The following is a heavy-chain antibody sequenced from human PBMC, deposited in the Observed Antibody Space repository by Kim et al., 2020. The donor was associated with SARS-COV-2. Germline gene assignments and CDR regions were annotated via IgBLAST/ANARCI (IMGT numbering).Heavy chain of an antibody. J-gene: IGHJ6*02. V-gene: IGHV3-48*01. CDR2: SLTI. CDR3: ARSSPGMDV. Sequence: SLTIDYADSVKGRFTISRDNAKNSLYLQMNSLRAEDTAVYYCARSSPGMDVWGQGTTVTVSS. D-gene: IGHD3-10*01.